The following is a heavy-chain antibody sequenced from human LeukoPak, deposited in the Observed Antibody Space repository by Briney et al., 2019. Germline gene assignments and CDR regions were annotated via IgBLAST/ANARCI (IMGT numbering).Heavy chain of an antibody. CDR1: GFTFSSYG. J-gene: IGHJ4*02. V-gene: IGHV3-30*18. CDR2: ISYDGSNK. CDR3: AKVHDILTGYSTWGFDY. D-gene: IGHD3-9*01. Sequence: GGSLRLSCAASGFTFSSYGMHWVRQAPGKGLEWVAVISYDGSNKYYADSVKGRFTISRDNSKNTLYLQMNSLRAEDTAVYYCAKVHDILTGYSTWGFDYWGQGTLVTVSS.